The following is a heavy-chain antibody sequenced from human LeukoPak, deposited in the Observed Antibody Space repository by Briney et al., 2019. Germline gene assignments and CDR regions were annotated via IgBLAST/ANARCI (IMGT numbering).Heavy chain of an antibody. J-gene: IGHJ4*02. Sequence: ASVKVSCKASGYTFTTYNINWVRQAPGQGLEWMGWINPNSGGTNYAQKFQGRVTMTRDTSISTAYMELSRLRSDDTAVYYCARGGSGVYGDDYWGQGTLVTVSS. D-gene: IGHD4-17*01. CDR3: ARGGSGVYGDDY. CDR1: GYTFTTYN. V-gene: IGHV1-2*02. CDR2: INPNSGGT.